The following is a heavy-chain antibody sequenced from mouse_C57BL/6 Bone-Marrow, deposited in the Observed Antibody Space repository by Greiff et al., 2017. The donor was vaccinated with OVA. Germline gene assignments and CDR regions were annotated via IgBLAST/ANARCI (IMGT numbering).Heavy chain of an antibody. CDR1: GFNIKDDY. Sequence: VQLQQSGAELVRPGASVKLSCTASGFNIKDDYMHWVKQRPEQGLEWIGWIDPENGDTDYASKFQGKATITADTSSNPAYLQLSSLTSEDTAVYYCTRGSYVGYWGQGTTLTVSS. CDR3: TRGSYVGY. CDR2: IDPENGDT. D-gene: IGHD1-1*01. J-gene: IGHJ2*01. V-gene: IGHV14-4*01.